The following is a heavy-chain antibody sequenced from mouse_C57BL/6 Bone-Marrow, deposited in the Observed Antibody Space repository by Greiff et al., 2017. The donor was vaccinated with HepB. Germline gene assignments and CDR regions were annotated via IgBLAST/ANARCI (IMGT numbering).Heavy chain of an antibody. J-gene: IGHJ3*01. CDR1: GYTFTDYE. V-gene: IGHV1-15*01. CDR3: TRSNDGYYRYWFAY. CDR2: IDPETGGT. Sequence: VKLQESGAELVRPGASVTLSCKASGYTFTDYEMHWVKQTPVHGLEWIGAIDPETGGTAYNQKFKGKAILTADKSSSTAYMEIRSLTSEDSAVYYCTRSNDGYYRYWFAYWGQGTLVTVSA. D-gene: IGHD2-3*01.